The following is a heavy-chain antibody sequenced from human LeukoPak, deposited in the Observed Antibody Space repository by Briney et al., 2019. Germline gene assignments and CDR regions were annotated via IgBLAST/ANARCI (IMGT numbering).Heavy chain of an antibody. Sequence: PGGSLRLSCVASGFTFGKYWMSWVRQAPGKGLEWVANIKLDGSEKNYVDSVKGRFTISRDNTKNSLYLQMNSLRAEDTAVYYCARGAYYDFWSGYYRFSGDNGMDVWGQGTTVTVSS. D-gene: IGHD3-3*01. CDR1: GFTFGKYW. CDR3: ARGAYYDFWSGYYRFSGDNGMDV. CDR2: IKLDGSEK. J-gene: IGHJ6*02. V-gene: IGHV3-7*03.